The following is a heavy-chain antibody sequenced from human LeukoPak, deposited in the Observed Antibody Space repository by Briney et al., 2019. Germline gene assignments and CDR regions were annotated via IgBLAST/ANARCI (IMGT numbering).Heavy chain of an antibody. Sequence: ASVKVSCKASGYTFIDYFIHWMRQTPGQGLEWLGWINPNSGVTKYAQKFQDRATMTRDTAAYMELSSLKSDDTAVYYCVRAVSGTLGGAFDIWGQGTAVTVSS. D-gene: IGHD1-7*01. CDR1: GYTFIDYF. CDR3: VRAVSGTLGGAFDI. J-gene: IGHJ3*02. CDR2: INPNSGVT. V-gene: IGHV1-2*02.